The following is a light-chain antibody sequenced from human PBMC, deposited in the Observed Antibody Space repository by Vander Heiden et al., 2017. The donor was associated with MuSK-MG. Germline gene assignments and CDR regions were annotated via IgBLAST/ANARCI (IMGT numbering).Light chain of an antibody. Sequence: DIAMTQSPLSLPVTPGEPASISCRSSQSLLHSNGYNYLDWYLQKPGQSPQLLIYLGSNRASGVPDRFRGSGSGTDFTLKISRVEAEDVGVYYCMQALQTPYTFGQGTKLEI. V-gene: IGKV2-28*01. CDR1: QSLLHSNGYNY. CDR3: MQALQTPYT. J-gene: IGKJ2*01. CDR2: LGS.